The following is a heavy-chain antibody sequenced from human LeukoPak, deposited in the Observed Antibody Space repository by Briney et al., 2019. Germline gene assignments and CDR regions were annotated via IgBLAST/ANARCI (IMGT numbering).Heavy chain of an antibody. V-gene: IGHV3-30*04. J-gene: IGHJ4*02. CDR3: ARDFADGPLD. Sequence: GRSLRLSCAASGFTFSSYAMHWVRQAPGKGLEWVAVISYDGSNKYYADSVKGRFTISRDNSKNTLYLQMNSLRAGDTAVYYCARDFADGPLDWGQGTLVTVSS. CDR2: ISYDGSNK. CDR1: GFTFSSYA.